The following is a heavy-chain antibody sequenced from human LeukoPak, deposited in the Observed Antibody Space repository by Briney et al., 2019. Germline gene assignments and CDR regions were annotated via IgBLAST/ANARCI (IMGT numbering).Heavy chain of an antibody. Sequence: GGSLRLSCAASGFTFSSYGMSWVRQAPGKGLEWVANIKQDGSEKYYVDSVKGRFTISRDNAKNSLYLQMNSLRAEDTAVYYCARGLNFDYWGQGTLVTVSS. CDR3: ARGLNFDY. CDR2: IKQDGSEK. D-gene: IGHD4/OR15-4a*01. J-gene: IGHJ4*02. CDR1: GFTFSSYG. V-gene: IGHV3-7*01.